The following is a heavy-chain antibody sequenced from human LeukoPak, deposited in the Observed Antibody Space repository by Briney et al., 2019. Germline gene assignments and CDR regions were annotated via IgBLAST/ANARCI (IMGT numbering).Heavy chain of an antibody. Sequence: PGGSLRLSCAASGVTVITNDMTWVRQAPGKGLEWVSFLYSDGNTKYADSVQGRFTISRDNSKNPLYLEMNSLSPDDTAVYYCARGVEPLAATTLAYWGQGTLVTVSS. V-gene: IGHV3-53*01. CDR3: ARGVEPLAATTLAY. D-gene: IGHD2-15*01. J-gene: IGHJ4*02. CDR2: LYSDGNT. CDR1: GVTVITND.